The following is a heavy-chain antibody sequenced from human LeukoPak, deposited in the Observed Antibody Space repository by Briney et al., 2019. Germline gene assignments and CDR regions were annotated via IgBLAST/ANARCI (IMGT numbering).Heavy chain of an antibody. D-gene: IGHD2-8*01. CDR3: AAAKGYCTTGVCYPWVRPEY. J-gene: IGHJ4*02. CDR1: GDYIMNYY. V-gene: IGHV4-59*01. CDR2: IYYSGNT. Sequence: SETLSLTCTVSGDYIMNYYWTWIRQPPGKGLEWIVYIYYSGNTNYNPSLKSRVTISIDTSKNQFSLKLSSVTAADTAVYYCAAAKGYCTTGVCYPWVRPEYWGQGTRVTVSS.